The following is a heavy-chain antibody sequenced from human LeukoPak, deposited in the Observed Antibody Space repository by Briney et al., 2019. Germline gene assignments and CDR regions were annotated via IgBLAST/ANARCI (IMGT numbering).Heavy chain of an antibody. CDR3: ARDYGDYGLDY. CDR2: ITGRGSSA. Sequence: GSLRLSCAASGFSFSNFGMNWVRQGLGKGLEWVSSITGRGSSAYYADSVKGRFTISRDNSKSTLYLQMNSLRGDDTAVYYCARDYGDYGLDYWGQGALVTVAS. D-gene: IGHD4-17*01. CDR1: GFSFSNFG. J-gene: IGHJ4*02. V-gene: IGHV3-23*01.